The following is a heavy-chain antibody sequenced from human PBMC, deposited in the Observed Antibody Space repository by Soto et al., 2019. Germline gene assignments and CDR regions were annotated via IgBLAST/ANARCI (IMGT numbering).Heavy chain of an antibody. CDR3: ARVGPDDYGEPRGWFDP. CDR1: GGSISSGGYY. J-gene: IGHJ5*02. CDR2: IYYSGST. V-gene: IGHV4-31*03. D-gene: IGHD4-17*01. Sequence: QVQLQESGPGLVKPSQTLSLTCTVSGGSISSGGYYWSWIRQHPGKGLEWIGYIYYSGSTYYNPSLKSRVTISVDTSKNQFSLKLSSVTAADTAVYYCARVGPDDYGEPRGWFDPWGQGTLVTVSS.